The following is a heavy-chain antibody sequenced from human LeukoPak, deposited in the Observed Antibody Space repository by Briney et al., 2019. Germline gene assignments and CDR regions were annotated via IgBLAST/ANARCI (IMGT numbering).Heavy chain of an antibody. J-gene: IGHJ6*02. CDR1: GFTFSSYW. V-gene: IGHV3-48*04. Sequence: GGSLRLSCAASGFTFSSYWMHWVRQAPGKGLGWISHTSTSGTSTYHADPVKGRFTISRDDAKNSLNLQMDSLRAEDTAVYYCARGHLVLDVWGRGTTVTVSS. CDR3: ARGHLVLDV. D-gene: IGHD3-16*01. CDR2: TSTSGTST.